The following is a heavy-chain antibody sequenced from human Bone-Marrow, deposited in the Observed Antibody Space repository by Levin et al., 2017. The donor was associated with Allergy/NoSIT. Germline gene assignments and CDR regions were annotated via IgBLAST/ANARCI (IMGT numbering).Heavy chain of an antibody. CDR1: DDSMKSAFYY. CDR2: IFPSGTT. Sequence: SQTLSLTCSISDDSMKSAFYYWNWIRQPAGKGVEWIGRIFPSGTTAYNPSLQSRVTISVDTSKNQFFLKLTSVTAADTAIYYCARAVYSIWRPGFDSWGQGTLVTVSS. V-gene: IGHV4-61*02. CDR3: ARAVYSIWRPGFDS. J-gene: IGHJ4*02. D-gene: IGHD2-8*01.